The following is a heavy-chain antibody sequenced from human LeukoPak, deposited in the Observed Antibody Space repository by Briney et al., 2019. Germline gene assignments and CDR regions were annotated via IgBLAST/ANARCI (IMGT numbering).Heavy chain of an antibody. CDR3: AKSPRQLVEIDY. Sequence: GRSLRLSCAASGFTFSSYAMHWVRQAPGKGLEWVAVISYDGSNKYYADSVKGRFTISRDNSKNTLYLQMNSLRAEDTAVYYCAKSPRQLVEIDYWGQGTLVTVSS. D-gene: IGHD6-13*01. J-gene: IGHJ4*02. V-gene: IGHV3-30-3*02. CDR2: ISYDGSNK. CDR1: GFTFSSYA.